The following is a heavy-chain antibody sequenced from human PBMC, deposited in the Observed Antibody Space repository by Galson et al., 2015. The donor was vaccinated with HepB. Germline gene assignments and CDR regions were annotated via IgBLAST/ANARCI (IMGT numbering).Heavy chain of an antibody. CDR3: ARDLGAYPDP. V-gene: IGHV4-59*01. CDR1: SGSISTYF. J-gene: IGHJ5*02. CDR2: ISYDGST. Sequence: LSLTCIISSGSISTYFWSWIRQFPGKGLEYIGYISYDGSTNYNPSLKSRVTISLATSKNQFSLSLSSVTTADTAVYYCARDLGAYPDPWGQGALVTVSS.